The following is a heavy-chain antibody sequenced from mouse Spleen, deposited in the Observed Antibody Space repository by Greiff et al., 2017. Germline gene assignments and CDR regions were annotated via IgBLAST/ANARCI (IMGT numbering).Heavy chain of an antibody. CDR2: ISSGGSYT. Sequence: EVQRVESGGDLVKPGGSLKLSCAASGFTFSSYGMSWVHQTPDKRLEWVATISSGGSYTYYPDSVKGRFTISRDNAKNTLYLQMSSLKSEDTAMYYCARHTGLGGYFDYWGQGTTLTVSS. CDR3: ARHTGLGGYFDY. CDR1: GFTFSSYG. D-gene: IGHD4-1*01. J-gene: IGHJ2*01. V-gene: IGHV5-6*01.